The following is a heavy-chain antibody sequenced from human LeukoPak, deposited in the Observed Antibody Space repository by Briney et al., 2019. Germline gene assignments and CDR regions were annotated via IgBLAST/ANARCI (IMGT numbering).Heavy chain of an antibody. CDR2: IYYSGST. D-gene: IGHD2-2*01. Sequence: PSETLSLTCTVSSGSISSSYYYWGWIRQPPGKGLEWIGSIYYSGSTYYNPSLKSRVTFSVDTSKNQFSLKLSSVTAADTAVYYCARSYCSSVSCRSVGYVDYWGQGTLVTVSS. CDR1: SGSISSSYYY. J-gene: IGHJ4*02. CDR3: ARSYCSSVSCRSVGYVDY. V-gene: IGHV4-39*01.